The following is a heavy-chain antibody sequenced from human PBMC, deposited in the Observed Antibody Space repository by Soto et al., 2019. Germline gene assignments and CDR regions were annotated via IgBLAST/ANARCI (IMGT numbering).Heavy chain of an antibody. Sequence: QVQLVQSGAEVKKPGSSVKVSCKASGGTFSSYAISWVRQAPGQGLEWMGGIIPIFGTGNYAQKFQGRVKINADETRSTAYMEMSSLRSEDTAVYYCARVGVGGSTRYFRQSIGFQHWGQGTLDTVTS. CDR1: GGTFSSYA. D-gene: IGHD2-2*01. J-gene: IGHJ1*01. V-gene: IGHV1-69*01. CDR2: IIPIFGTG. CDR3: ARVGVGGSTRYFRQSIGFQH.